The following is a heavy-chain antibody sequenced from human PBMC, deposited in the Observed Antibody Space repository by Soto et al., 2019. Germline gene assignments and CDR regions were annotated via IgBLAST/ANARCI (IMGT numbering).Heavy chain of an antibody. CDR1: GINFNEAW. Sequence: GGSLRLSCAASGINFNEAWMSWVRQAPGKGLEWLGRIKSKTDGGTTDYTAPVTGRFTISRDDSTNSLYLQINSLRAEETAIYYCARSETPWIEILDNWGHGTLVTVSS. CDR2: IKSKTDGGTT. V-gene: IGHV3-15*01. CDR3: ARSETPWIEILDN. J-gene: IGHJ4*01. D-gene: IGHD2-15*01.